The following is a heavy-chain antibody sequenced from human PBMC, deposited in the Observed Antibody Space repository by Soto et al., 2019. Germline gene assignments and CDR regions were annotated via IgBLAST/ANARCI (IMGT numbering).Heavy chain of an antibody. D-gene: IGHD2-15*01. J-gene: IGHJ4*02. Sequence: GGSLRLSCAASGFTFSSYAMSWVRQAPGKGLEWVSAISGSGGSTYYADSVKGRFTISRDNSKNTLYLQMNSLRAEDTAVYYCARVVVAATYYFGYWGQGTLVTVSS. CDR3: ARVVVAATYYFGY. CDR1: GFTFSSYA. CDR2: ISGSGGST. V-gene: IGHV3-23*01.